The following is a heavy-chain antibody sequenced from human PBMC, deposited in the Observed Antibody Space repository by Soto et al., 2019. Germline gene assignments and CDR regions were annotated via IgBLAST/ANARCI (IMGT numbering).Heavy chain of an antibody. J-gene: IGHJ6*02. V-gene: IGHV1-18*04. Sequence: VASVKVSCKASGYTFTSYGISWVRQAPGQGLEWMGWISAYNGNTNYAKKLQGRVTMTTDTSTSTAYMELRSLRSDDTAVYYCARVITSVDIVVVVAANPYYYYYGMDVWGQGTTVTVSS. CDR2: ISAYNGNT. CDR1: GYTFTSYG. CDR3: ARVITSVDIVVVVAANPYYYYYGMDV. D-gene: IGHD2-15*01.